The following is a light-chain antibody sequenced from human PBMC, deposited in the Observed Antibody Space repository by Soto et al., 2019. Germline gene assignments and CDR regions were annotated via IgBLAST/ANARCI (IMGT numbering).Light chain of an antibody. J-gene: IGKJ5*01. CDR1: QSVSSSY. V-gene: IGKV3D-20*02. Sequence: EIVFTQSPATLSFSAVERATLSCRASQSVSSSYLAWYQQKPGQAPRFLIYGASSRATGIPDRFSGSGSGTDFTLTISSLQPEDFATYYCQQSYTIPPTFGQGTRLEIK. CDR3: QQSYTIPPT. CDR2: GAS.